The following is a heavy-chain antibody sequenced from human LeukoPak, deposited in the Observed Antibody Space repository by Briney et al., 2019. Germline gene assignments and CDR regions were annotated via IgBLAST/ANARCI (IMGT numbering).Heavy chain of an antibody. J-gene: IGHJ4*02. D-gene: IGHD1-14*01. CDR1: GFTFSSYE. V-gene: IGHV3-48*03. Sequence: PGGSLRLSCAASGFTFSSYEMRWVRQAPGKGLEGVSYTSGSGINIYYADSVKGRFAISRDNAKNSLYLQMSRLRVDDTAVYYCARGPGSGLGMNRYFDYWGQGTLVTVSS. CDR3: ARGPGSGLGMNRYFDY. CDR2: TSGSGINI.